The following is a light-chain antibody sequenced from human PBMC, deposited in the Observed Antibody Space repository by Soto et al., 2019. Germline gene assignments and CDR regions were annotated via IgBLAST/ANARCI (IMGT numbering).Light chain of an antibody. Sequence: EIVLSQSPATLSLSPGERATLSCRASQSISIYLAWYQQKPGQAPRLLISDASNRATGIPDRFSGSGSGTDFTLTIRRLEPEDVAVYYCQQYGSSYPWTFGQGTKVDIK. CDR2: DAS. CDR1: QSISIY. J-gene: IGKJ1*01. CDR3: QQYGSSYPWT. V-gene: IGKV3-20*01.